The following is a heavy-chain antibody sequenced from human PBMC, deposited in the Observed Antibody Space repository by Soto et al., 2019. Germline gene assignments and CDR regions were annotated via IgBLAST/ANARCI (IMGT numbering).Heavy chain of an antibody. V-gene: IGHV3-23*01. D-gene: IGHD6-6*01. CDR3: AKDPGKYRSSSSWFDH. J-gene: IGHJ5*02. CDR1: GFTFSSYA. Sequence: GGSLRLSCAASGFTFSSYAMSWVRQAPGKGLEWVSAISGSGGSTYYADSVKGRFTISRDNSKNTLYLQMNSLRAEDTAVYYCAKDPGKYRSSSSWFDHWGQGTLVTVSS. CDR2: ISGSGGST.